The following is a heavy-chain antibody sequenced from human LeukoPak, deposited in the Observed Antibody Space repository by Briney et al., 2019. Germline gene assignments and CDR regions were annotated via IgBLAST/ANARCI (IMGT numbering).Heavy chain of an antibody. CDR3: AKWDYYDSSAPY. Sequence: PGGSLRLSCAVSGFTFSSYGMHWVRQAPGKGLEWVAFIRYDGSNKYYADSVKGRFTISRDNSKNTLYLQMNSLRAEDTAVYYCAKWDYYDSSAPYWGQGTLVTVSS. J-gene: IGHJ4*02. D-gene: IGHD3-22*01. CDR2: IRYDGSNK. V-gene: IGHV3-30*02. CDR1: GFTFSSYG.